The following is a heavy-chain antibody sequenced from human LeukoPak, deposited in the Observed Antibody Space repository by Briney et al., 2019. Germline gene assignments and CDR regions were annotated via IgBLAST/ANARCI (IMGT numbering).Heavy chain of an antibody. CDR1: GYSFTSYW. D-gene: IGHD3-10*01. J-gene: IGHJ5*02. CDR2: IYPGDSDT. V-gene: IGHV5-51*01. CDR3: ARRDYGSGSYLWFDP. Sequence: GESLKISCEGSGYSFTSYWIGWVRQMPGKGLEWMGIIYPGDSDTRYSPAFQGQVTISADKSISTAYLQWSSLKASDTAMYYCARRDYGSGSYLWFDPWGQGTLVTVSS.